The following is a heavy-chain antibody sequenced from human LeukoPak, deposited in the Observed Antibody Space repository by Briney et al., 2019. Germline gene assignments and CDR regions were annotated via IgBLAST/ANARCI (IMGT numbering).Heavy chain of an antibody. V-gene: IGHV1-24*01. CDR1: GYTLTELS. J-gene: IGHJ3*02. D-gene: IGHD6-13*01. Sequence: ASVKVSCKVSGYTLTELSMHWVRQAPGKGLEWMGGFDPEDGETIYAQKFQGRVTMTEDTSTDTAYMELSSLRSEDTAVYYCATPPTPSSSWYDDAFDIWGQGTMVTVSS. CDR3: ATPPTPSSSWYDDAFDI. CDR2: FDPEDGET.